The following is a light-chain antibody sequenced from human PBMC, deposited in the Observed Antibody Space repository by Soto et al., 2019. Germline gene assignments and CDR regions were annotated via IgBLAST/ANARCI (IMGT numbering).Light chain of an antibody. CDR2: AAS. Sequence: DIQMTQSPSSLSASVGDRVTITCRASQTIIRYLNWYQQKPGRAPHLLIYAASTLQSGVPSRFSGSGSGTEFTLTISSLQPADFATYYCQQSYSTLFTFGPGTKVEIK. CDR1: QTIIRY. CDR3: QQSYSTLFT. V-gene: IGKV1-39*01. J-gene: IGKJ3*01.